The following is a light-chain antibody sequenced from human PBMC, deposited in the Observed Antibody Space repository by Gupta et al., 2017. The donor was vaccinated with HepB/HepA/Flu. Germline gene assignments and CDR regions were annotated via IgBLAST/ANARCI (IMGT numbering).Light chain of an antibody. V-gene: IGLV2-14*03. CDR2: DVN. CDR3: SSYTSSNSLV. Sequence: QSALTQPASVSGSPGQSITISCTGTISDVGVYNYVSWYQQHPGKAPKLMIYDVNNRPSGVSHRFSGSKSGNTASLTISGPQPEDEGDYYCSSYTSSNSLVFGGGTKLTVL. CDR1: ISDVGVYNY. J-gene: IGLJ3*02.